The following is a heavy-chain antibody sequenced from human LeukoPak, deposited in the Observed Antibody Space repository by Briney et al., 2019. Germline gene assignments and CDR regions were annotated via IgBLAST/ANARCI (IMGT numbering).Heavy chain of an antibody. V-gene: IGHV3-49*04. CDR2: IRSKAYGGTT. CDR1: GFTFGDYA. CDR3: TRVLSYYYDSSGYYGPFDY. Sequence: RSLRLSCTASGFTFGDYAMSWVRQAPGKGLEWVGFIRSKAYGGTTEYAASVKGRFTISRDDSKSIAYLQMNSLKTEDTAVYYCTRVLSYYYDSSGYYGPFDYWGQGTLVTVSS. J-gene: IGHJ4*02. D-gene: IGHD3-22*01.